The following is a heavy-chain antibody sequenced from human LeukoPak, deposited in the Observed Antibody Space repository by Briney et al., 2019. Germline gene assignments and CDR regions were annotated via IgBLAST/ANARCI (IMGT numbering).Heavy chain of an antibody. V-gene: IGHV4-4*02. D-gene: IGHD3-10*01. CDR3: ARGGSIDYYGSGSYRLV. CDR1: GGSISSSNW. Sequence: SGTLSLTCAVSGGSISSSNWWSWVRQPPEKGLEWIGQIYHSGATNYNPSLKSRVTISVDTSKNQFSLKLSSVTAADTAVYYCARGGSIDYYGSGSYRLVWGQGALVTVSS. CDR2: IYHSGAT. J-gene: IGHJ4*02.